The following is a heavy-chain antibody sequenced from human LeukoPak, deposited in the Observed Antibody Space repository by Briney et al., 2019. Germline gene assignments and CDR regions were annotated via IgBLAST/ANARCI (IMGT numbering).Heavy chain of an antibody. CDR2: IYTSGKT. Sequence: KPSETLSLTCTVSGDSINSHYWSWIRQPAGKGLEWIGRIYTSGKTNYNPSVRSRVIMSMDTSRNQFSLTLTSLTAADAAVYYCASVHTYGSEAFDMWGQGTMVTVSS. J-gene: IGHJ3*02. D-gene: IGHD3-10*01. CDR1: GDSINSHY. V-gene: IGHV4-4*07. CDR3: ASVHTYGSEAFDM.